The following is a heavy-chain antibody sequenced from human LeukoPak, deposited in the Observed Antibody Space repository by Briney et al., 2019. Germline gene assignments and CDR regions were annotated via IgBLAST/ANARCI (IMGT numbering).Heavy chain of an antibody. CDR2: IYYSGST. CDR1: GGSISSYY. D-gene: IGHD3-3*01. J-gene: IGHJ3*02. CDR3: ARHKLAGDYDFWSGAIGSFDI. Sequence: SEPLSLTCTVSGGSISSYYWSWIRQPPGKGLEWIGYIYYSGSTNYNPSLKSRVTISVDTSKNQFSLKLSSVTAADTAVYYCARHKLAGDYDFWSGAIGSFDIWGQGTMVTVSS. V-gene: IGHV4-59*08.